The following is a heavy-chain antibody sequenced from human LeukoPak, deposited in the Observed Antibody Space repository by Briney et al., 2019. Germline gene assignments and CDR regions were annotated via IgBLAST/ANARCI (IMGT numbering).Heavy chain of an antibody. Sequence: ASVTVSCKASGYTFTSYYMHWVRQAPGQGLQWMGMINPSGGRTSYAQKFQGRVTVTRDTSTSTVYMELSRLRSEDTAVYYCAILDYDSSGYYTSVADYWGQGTLVTVSS. V-gene: IGHV1-46*01. CDR1: GYTFTSYY. J-gene: IGHJ4*02. CDR3: AILDYDSSGYYTSVADY. D-gene: IGHD3-22*01. CDR2: INPSGGRT.